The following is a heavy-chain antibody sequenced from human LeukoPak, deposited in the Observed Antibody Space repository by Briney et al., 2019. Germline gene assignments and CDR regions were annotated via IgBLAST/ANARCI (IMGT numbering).Heavy chain of an antibody. Sequence: PGGSLRLSCAASGFTVSSNYMSWVRQAPGKGLEGVSDIYNGGSTYSPDVVKGRFTISRDNSKNTLYLQMNSLRAEDTAVYYCARDHGDYWGQGTLVTVSS. CDR2: IYNGGST. CDR1: GFTVSSNY. CDR3: ARDHGDY. J-gene: IGHJ4*02. V-gene: IGHV3-53*01.